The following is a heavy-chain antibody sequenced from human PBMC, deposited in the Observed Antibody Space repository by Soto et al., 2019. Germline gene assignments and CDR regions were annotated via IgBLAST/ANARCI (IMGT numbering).Heavy chain of an antibody. CDR1: GFTFSSYS. CDR3: ARDLYSSSARYFDY. CDR2: ISSSSSYI. Sequence: GGSLRLSCAASGFTFSSYSMNWVRQAPGKGLEWVSSISSSSSYIYYADSVKGRFTISRDNAKNSLYLQMNSLRAEDTAVYCCARDLYSSSARYFDYWGQGTLVTVSS. V-gene: IGHV3-21*01. J-gene: IGHJ4*02. D-gene: IGHD6-6*01.